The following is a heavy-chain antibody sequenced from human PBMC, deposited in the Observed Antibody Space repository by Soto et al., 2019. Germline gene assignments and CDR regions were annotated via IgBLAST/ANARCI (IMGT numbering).Heavy chain of an antibody. V-gene: IGHV3-23*01. CDR3: AKEGAYGDYLDY. J-gene: IGHJ4*02. CDR2: ISGSGGST. D-gene: IGHD4-17*01. CDR1: GFTFSSYA. Sequence: EVQLLESGGGLVQPGGSLRLSCAASGFTFSSYAMSWVRQAPGNGLEWVSAISGSGGSTYYADSVKGRFTIYRDNSKHRRYLQMNSLRAEDTAVYYCAKEGAYGDYLDYWGQGTLVTVSS.